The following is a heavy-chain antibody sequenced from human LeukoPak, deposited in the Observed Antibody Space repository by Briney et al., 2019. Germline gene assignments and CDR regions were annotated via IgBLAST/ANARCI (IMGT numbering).Heavy chain of an antibody. CDR2: INYSGST. V-gene: IGHV4-59*01. J-gene: IGHJ4*02. CDR3: ARTAKYYYGSETYYFFDY. Sequence: SETLSLTCTVSGGSISNYYWSWIRQPPGKGLEWIAYINYSGSTNYNPSLKSRVTISLDTSQNQFSLKLTSVTPADTAVYYCARTAKYYYGSETYYFFDYWGQGTLVTVSS. D-gene: IGHD3-10*01. CDR1: GGSISNYY.